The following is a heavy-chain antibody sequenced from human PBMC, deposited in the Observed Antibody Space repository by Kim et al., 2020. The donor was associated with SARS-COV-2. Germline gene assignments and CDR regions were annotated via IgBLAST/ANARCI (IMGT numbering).Heavy chain of an antibody. V-gene: IGHV3-33*01. D-gene: IGHD3-10*01. CDR2: IWYDGSNK. Sequence: GGSLRLSCVASGFTFSSYGMHWVRQAPGKGLEWVAVIWYDGSNKYYADSVKGRFTISRDQSKNTVYLQMNSLRAEDTAVYYCARVAGGTGFRGGALDYWGQGTLVTVSS. CDR3: ARVAGGTGFRGGALDY. CDR1: GFTFSSYG. J-gene: IGHJ4*02.